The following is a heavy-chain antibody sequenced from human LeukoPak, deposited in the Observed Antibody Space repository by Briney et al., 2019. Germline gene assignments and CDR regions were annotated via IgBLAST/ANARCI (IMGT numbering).Heavy chain of an antibody. CDR2: VNLQGSP. V-gene: IGHV4-4*02. Sequence: SETLSLTCAVSGGSITQTNYWTWIRPPPGKGREWIGEVNLQGSPIYIPSLMRRVAISVDTSANHVSLQLTSVTAAYTAVYYCAREGGPYLPLDYSGQGILVTVSS. CDR3: AREGGPYLPLDY. J-gene: IGHJ4*02. CDR1: GGSITQTNY.